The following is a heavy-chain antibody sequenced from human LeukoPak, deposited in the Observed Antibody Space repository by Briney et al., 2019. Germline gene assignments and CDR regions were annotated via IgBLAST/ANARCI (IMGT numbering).Heavy chain of an antibody. CDR1: GFTFSSYG. CDR3: AKDSEAVAYGYFDY. J-gene: IGHJ4*02. V-gene: IGHV3-30*18. CDR2: ISYDGSNK. Sequence: PGRSLRLSCAASGFTFSSYGMHWVRQAPGKGLEWVAVISYDGSNKYYADSVKGRFTISRDNSKNTLYLQMNRLRAEDTAVYYCAKDSEAVAYGYFDYWGQGTLVTVSS. D-gene: IGHD6-19*01.